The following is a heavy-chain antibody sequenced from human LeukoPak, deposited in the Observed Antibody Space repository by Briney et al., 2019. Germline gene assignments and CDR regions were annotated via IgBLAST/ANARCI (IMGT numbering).Heavy chain of an antibody. J-gene: IGHJ6*03. CDR1: GGSISSYY. CDR3: ARDLWELPQVGYYYYYMDV. V-gene: IGHV4-4*07. D-gene: IGHD1-26*01. CDR2: IYTSGST. Sequence: SETLSLTCTVSGGSISSYYWSWIRQPAGKGPEWIGRIYTSGSTNYNPSLKSRVTMSVDTSKNQFSLKLSSVTAADTAVYYCARDLWELPQVGYYYYYMDVWGKGTTVTVSS.